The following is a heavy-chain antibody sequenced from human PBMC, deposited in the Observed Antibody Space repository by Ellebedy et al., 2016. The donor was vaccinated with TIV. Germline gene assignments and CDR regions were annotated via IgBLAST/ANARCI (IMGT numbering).Heavy chain of an antibody. CDR1: GFTFSSYA. CDR2: ISGSGGST. Sequence: GESLKISXAASGFTFSSYAMSWVRQAPGKGLEWVSAISGSGGSTYYADSVKGRFTISRDNSKNTLYLQMSSLRAEDTAVYYCAKEANSSSSPSLALYYFDYWGQGTLVTVSS. CDR3: AKEANSSSSPSLALYYFDY. J-gene: IGHJ4*02. V-gene: IGHV3-23*01. D-gene: IGHD6-6*01.